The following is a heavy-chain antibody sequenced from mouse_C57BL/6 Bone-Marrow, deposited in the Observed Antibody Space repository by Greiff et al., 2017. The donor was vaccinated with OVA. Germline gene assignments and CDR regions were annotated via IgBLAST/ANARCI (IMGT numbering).Heavy chain of an antibody. CDR1: GFNIKDDY. D-gene: IGHD1-1*01. J-gene: IGHJ3*01. CDR2: IDPENGDT. CDR3: TTQGFITTVVE. Sequence: VQLKQSGAELVRPGASVKLSCTASGFNIKDDYMHWVKQRPEQGLEWIGWIDPENGDTEYASKFQGKATITADTSSNTAYLQLSSLTSEDTAVYYCTTQGFITTVVEWGQGTLVTVSA. V-gene: IGHV14-4*01.